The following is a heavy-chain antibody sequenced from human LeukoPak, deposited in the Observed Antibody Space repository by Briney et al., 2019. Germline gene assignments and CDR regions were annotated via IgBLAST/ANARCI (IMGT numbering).Heavy chain of an antibody. CDR1: GGPISRYY. V-gene: IGHV4-59*08. D-gene: IGHD3-10*01. CDR3: ARQDMVAFNY. CDR2: IYYSGST. Sequence: SETLSLTCTVSGGPISRYYWSWIRQPPGKGLEWIGYIYYSGSTNYTPSLKSRVTISVDTSKNQFSLKLSSVTAADTAVYYCARQDMVAFNYWGQGTLVTVSS. J-gene: IGHJ4*02.